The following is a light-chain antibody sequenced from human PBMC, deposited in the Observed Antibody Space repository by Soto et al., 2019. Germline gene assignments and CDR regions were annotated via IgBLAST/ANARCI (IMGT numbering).Light chain of an antibody. V-gene: IGKV3-20*01. CDR1: QSVDSNF. Sequence: EIVLTQSPGSLSLSPGERATLSCRASQSVDSNFFAWYQKKPGQAPRLLMYGVSKRATGIPDRFSGSGSGTYFTLTISRLEPEDFAVYYCQQYMSSVTFGQGTRVEIK. J-gene: IGKJ1*01. CDR3: QQYMSSVT. CDR2: GVS.